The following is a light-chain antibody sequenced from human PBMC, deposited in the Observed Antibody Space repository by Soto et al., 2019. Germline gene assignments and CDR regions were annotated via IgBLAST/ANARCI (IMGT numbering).Light chain of an antibody. J-gene: IGKJ2*01. CDR2: GAS. V-gene: IGKV1-9*01. CDR3: QQLSSYPDT. Sequence: DIQLTQSPPFLSASVGDRVTITCRASQGVRTYLAWYQQKLGKAPKLLIYGASTLQIGVPSRFSGSGSGTEFTLTISSLQPEDFATDYCQQLSSYPDTFGQGTKLEMK. CDR1: QGVRTY.